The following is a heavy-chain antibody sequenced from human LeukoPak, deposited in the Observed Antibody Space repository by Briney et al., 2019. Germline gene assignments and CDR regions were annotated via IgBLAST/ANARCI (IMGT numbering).Heavy chain of an antibody. J-gene: IGHJ4*02. CDR2: IYYSGST. CDR3: ARDCERGYSYGLC. V-gene: IGHV4-39*02. D-gene: IGHD5-18*01. Sequence: SETLSLTCTVSGGSISSSSYYWGWIGQPPGKGLEWIGSIYYSGSTYYNPSLKSRVTISVDTSKNQFSLKLSSVTAADTAVYYCARDCERGYSYGLCWGQGTLVTVSS. CDR1: GGSISSSSYY.